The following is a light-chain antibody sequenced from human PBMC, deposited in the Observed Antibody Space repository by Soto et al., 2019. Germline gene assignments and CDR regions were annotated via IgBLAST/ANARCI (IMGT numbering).Light chain of an antibody. CDR1: QSVNYN. J-gene: IGKJ1*01. CDR3: QQYKDWPRWT. V-gene: IGKV3-15*01. CDR2: GAS. Sequence: EIVMTQSPATLSVSPGERATLSCRASQSVNYNLAWYQQKPGQAPRLLIYGASTRATGVSARFSGSGSGTEFTLTIRSLQSEDFAVYFCQQYKDWPRWTFGQGTKVDMK.